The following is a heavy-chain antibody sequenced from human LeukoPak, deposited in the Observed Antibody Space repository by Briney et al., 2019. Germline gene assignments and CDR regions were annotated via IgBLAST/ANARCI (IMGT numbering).Heavy chain of an antibody. V-gene: IGHV3-23*01. CDR2: ISGSGGSP. CDR3: ATLYGDYNWYFDL. CDR1: GFTFSSYA. D-gene: IGHD4-17*01. J-gene: IGHJ2*01. Sequence: GGSLRLSCAASGFTFSSYAMSWVRQAPGKGLEWVSAISGSGGSPYYADSVKGRFTISRDNSKNTLYLQMNSLRAEDTAVYYCATLYGDYNWYFDLWGRGTLVTVSS.